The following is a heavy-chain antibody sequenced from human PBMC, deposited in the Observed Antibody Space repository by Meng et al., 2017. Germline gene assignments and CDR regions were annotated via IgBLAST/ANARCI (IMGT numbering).Heavy chain of an antibody. D-gene: IGHD4-17*01. CDR2: ISGSSGST. V-gene: IGHV3-23*01. CDR1: GFTFSSYA. Sequence: GESLKISCAASGFTFSSYAMSWVRQAPGRGLEWVSAISGSSGSTYYADSVKGRFTISRDNSKNTLYLQMNSLRAEDTAVYYCAKDGGALGDYWATYYYYGMDVWGQGTTVTVSS. CDR3: AKDGGALGDYWATYYYYGMDV. J-gene: IGHJ6*02.